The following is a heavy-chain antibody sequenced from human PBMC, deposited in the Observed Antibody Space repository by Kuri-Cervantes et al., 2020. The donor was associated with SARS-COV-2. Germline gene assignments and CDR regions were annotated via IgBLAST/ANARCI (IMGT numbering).Heavy chain of an antibody. V-gene: IGHV3-48*01. J-gene: IGHJ4*02. CDR2: ISNGASTR. Sequence: LSLTCAASGFTFSDYNMNWVRQAPGKGLEWIAHISNGASTRFYADSVKGRFIISRDNSKNTLYLQMNSLRAEDTAVYYCAKLPVGATVGDYWGQGTLVTVSS. D-gene: IGHD1-26*01. CDR3: AKLPVGATVGDY. CDR1: GFTFSDYN.